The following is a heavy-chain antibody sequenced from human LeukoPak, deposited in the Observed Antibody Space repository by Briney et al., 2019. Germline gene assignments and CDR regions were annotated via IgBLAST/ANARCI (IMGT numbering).Heavy chain of an antibody. V-gene: IGHV4-39*07. CDR2: IYYSGST. CDR1: GGSISSSSYY. Sequence: PSETLSLTCTVSGGSISSSSYYWGWIRQPPGKGLEWIGSIYYSGSTNYNPSLKSRVTMSVDTSKNQFSLKLTSVTAADTAIYYCARAVHSAFDIWGQGTMVTVTS. CDR3: ARAVHSAFDI. J-gene: IGHJ3*02. D-gene: IGHD5-18*01.